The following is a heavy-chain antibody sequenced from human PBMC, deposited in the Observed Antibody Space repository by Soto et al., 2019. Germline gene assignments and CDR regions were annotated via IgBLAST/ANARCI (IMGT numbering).Heavy chain of an antibody. Sequence: GGSLRLSCAASGFTFDDYAMHWVRQVPGKGLEWVSGINWNSGSIGYGDSVKGRFATSRDNAKNSLHLQMNSLSAEDTAFYYCVKDESINWYSGHFRHWGQGTLVTVSS. V-gene: IGHV3-9*01. D-gene: IGHD6-13*01. CDR1: GFTFDDYA. CDR3: VKDESINWYSGHFRH. J-gene: IGHJ1*01. CDR2: INWNSGSI.